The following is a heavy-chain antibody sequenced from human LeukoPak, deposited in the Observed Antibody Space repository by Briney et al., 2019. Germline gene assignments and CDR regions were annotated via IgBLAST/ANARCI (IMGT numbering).Heavy chain of an antibody. CDR3: ARLVYYYDSSGYYYYFDY. CDR1: GGSISSSSYY. V-gene: IGHV4-39*01. J-gene: IGHJ4*02. D-gene: IGHD3-22*01. CDR2: IYYSGTT. Sequence: SETLSLTCTVSGGSISSSSYYWGWIRQPPEKGLEWIGTIYYSGTTYYNPSLKSRVTISVDTSKNQFSLKLSSVTAADTAVYYCARLVYYYDSSGYYYYFDYWGQGTLVTVSS.